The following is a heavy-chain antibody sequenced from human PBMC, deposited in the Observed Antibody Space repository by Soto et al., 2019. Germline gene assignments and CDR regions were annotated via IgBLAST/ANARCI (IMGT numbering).Heavy chain of an antibody. D-gene: IGHD1-1*01. CDR3: ARDNNWSYDS. J-gene: IGHJ4*02. V-gene: IGHV3-74*03. CDR2: ITPDGSRT. Sequence: GGSLRLSCAASGFTFSSYWMHWVRQAPGGGLVWVSYITPDGSRTKDADSVKGRFTISRDNARNTLYLRMNSLRAEDTAVYYCARDNNWSYDSWGRGTLVTVSS. CDR1: GFTFSSYW.